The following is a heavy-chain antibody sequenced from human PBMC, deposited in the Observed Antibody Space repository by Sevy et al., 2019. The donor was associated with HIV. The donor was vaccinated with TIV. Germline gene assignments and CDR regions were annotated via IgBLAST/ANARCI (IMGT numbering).Heavy chain of an antibody. CDR3: ARESRGSLEGFDI. Sequence: GGSLRLSCAASGFTFSTYWMHWVRQAPGKGLVWVSRINSHGNYRSYVESVEGRFTISRDNAQNTLFLQMSSLRVEDTAVYYCARESRGSLEGFDIWGQGTMVTVSS. J-gene: IGHJ3*02. CDR2: INSHGNYR. V-gene: IGHV3-74*01. CDR1: GFTFSTYW. D-gene: IGHD1-26*01.